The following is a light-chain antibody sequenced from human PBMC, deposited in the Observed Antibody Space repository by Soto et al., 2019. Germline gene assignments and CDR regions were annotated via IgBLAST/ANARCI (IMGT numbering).Light chain of an antibody. CDR2: DAS. CDR1: QSVRSS. Sequence: EIVLTQSPDTLSLSPGERATLSCRASQSVRSSLAWYQQKPGQAPRLLIYDASNRATGIPARFSGSGSGTDFTLPICSLEPEDFAVYCCQQRSNWPPEVTFGPGTKVDIK. J-gene: IGKJ3*01. V-gene: IGKV3-11*01. CDR3: QQRSNWPPEVT.